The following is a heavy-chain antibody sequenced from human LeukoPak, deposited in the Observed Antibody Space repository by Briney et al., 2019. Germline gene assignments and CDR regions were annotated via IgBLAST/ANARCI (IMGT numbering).Heavy chain of an antibody. V-gene: IGHV1-2*02. CDR2: INPASGGT. J-gene: IGHJ4*02. CDR1: GYSFTGHY. Sequence: ASVMVSCKASGYSFTGHYLYWVRQAPGQGLEWMGWINPASGGTEYAQMFQGRVPMTTDTSTNTAYMELTGLISDDTAVYYCSKSGLGGLDSTAYRFLEHWGQGTLIAVSS. CDR3: SKSGLGGLDSTAYRFLEH. D-gene: IGHD3-22*01.